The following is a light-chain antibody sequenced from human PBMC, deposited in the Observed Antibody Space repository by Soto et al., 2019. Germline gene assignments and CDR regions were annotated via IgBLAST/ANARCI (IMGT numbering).Light chain of an antibody. CDR1: SSNIGNDY. CDR2: RNN. V-gene: IGLV1-47*01. CDR3: AAWDDGLSGPV. Sequence: QSVLTQPPSASGTPGQRVTISCSGSSSNIGNDYVYWYQQVSGAAPKLLIYRNNNRPSGVPDRFSGSKSGTSASLAISGLRSEDEADYYCAAWDDGLSGPVFGGGTKSPS. J-gene: IGLJ2*01.